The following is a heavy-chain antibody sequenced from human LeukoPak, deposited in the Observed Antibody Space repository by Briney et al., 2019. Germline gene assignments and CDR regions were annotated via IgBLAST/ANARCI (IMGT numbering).Heavy chain of an antibody. V-gene: IGHV1-8*01. CDR2: MNPNTENA. CDR3: ARVLGKSVAAGPALGY. Sequence: ASVKVSCKASGYTFSRFDINWVRQTPGQGLEWMGWMNPNTENAGYAQKFQGRVAMTSDTSTGTAYSELTGLKSEDTAVYTCARVLGKSVAAGPALGYWGQGTLVTVSS. J-gene: IGHJ4*02. D-gene: IGHD6-13*01. CDR1: GYTFSRFD.